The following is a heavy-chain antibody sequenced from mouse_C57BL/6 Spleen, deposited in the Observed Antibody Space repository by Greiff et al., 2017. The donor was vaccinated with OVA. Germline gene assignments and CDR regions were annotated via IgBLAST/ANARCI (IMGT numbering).Heavy chain of an antibody. D-gene: IGHD4-1*01. CDR3: ARSGGYFDV. CDR2: INPSTGGT. V-gene: IGHV1-42*01. Sequence: VQLQLSGPELVKPGASVKISCKASGYSFTGYYMNWVKQSPEKSLEWIGEINPSTGGTTYNQKFKAKATLTVDKSSSTAYMQLKSLTSEDSAVYYYARSGGYFDVWGTGTTVTVSS. CDR1: GYSFTGYY. J-gene: IGHJ1*03.